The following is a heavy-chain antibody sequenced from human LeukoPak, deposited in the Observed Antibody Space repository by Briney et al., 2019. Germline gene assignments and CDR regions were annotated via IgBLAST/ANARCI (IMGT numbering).Heavy chain of an antibody. J-gene: IGHJ4*02. Sequence: SETLSLTCTVSGVSISTYYWSWIRQSPGKGLEWIGWSYHGGSTSYNPSLKSRVAISVDTSKNQFSLKLTSVTAADTAVYYCARDRELGYWGQGTLVIVSS. D-gene: IGHD1-1*01. V-gene: IGHV4-59*01. CDR3: ARDRELGY. CDR2: SYHGGST. CDR1: GVSISTYY.